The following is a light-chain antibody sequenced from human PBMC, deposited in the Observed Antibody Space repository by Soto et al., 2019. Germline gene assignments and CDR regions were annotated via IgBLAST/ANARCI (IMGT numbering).Light chain of an antibody. CDR3: LQDYNYPRT. V-gene: IGKV1-6*01. CDR2: GAS. J-gene: IGKJ1*01. Sequence: AIQMTQSPSSLSASVGDRVTITCRASQGIRNDLGWYQQKPGKAPKLLIYGASSLQSGVPSRFSGSGSGTDFTLTISSLQPEDFAAYYCLQDYNYPRTFGQGTKVEI. CDR1: QGIRND.